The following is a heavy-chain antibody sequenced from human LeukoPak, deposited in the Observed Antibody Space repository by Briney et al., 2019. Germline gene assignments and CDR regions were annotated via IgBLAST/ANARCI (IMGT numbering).Heavy chain of an antibody. CDR3: ARWAFYYFDY. CDR2: IYSGGST. CDR1: GFTFSSYA. V-gene: IGHV3-53*04. D-gene: IGHD3-3*01. Sequence: PGRSLRLSCAASGFTFSSYAMHWVRQAPGKGLEWVSVIYSGGSTYYADSVKGRFTISRHNSKNTLYLQMNSLRAEDTAVYYCARWAFYYFDYWGQGTLVTVSS. J-gene: IGHJ4*02.